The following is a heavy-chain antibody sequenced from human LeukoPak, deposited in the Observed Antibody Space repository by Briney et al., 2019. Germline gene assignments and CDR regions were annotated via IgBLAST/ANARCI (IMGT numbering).Heavy chain of an antibody. CDR3: ARLYSSSFPLY. CDR1: GGSISSYY. J-gene: IGHJ4*02. D-gene: IGHD6-6*01. V-gene: IGHV4-59*08. CDR2: IYYSGST. Sequence: SEILSLTCTVSGGSISSYYWSWLRQPPGKGLEWIGYIYYSGSTNYNPSLKSRVTISVDTSKNQFSLKLSSVTAADTAVYYCARLYSSSFPLYWGQGTLVTVSS.